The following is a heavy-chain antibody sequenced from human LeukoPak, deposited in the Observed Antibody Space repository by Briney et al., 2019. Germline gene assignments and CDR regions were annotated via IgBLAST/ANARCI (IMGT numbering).Heavy chain of an antibody. J-gene: IGHJ4*02. CDR3: ARIHYDSSGYPDY. CDR1: GGSISSGTYY. V-gene: IGHV4-61*02. Sequence: SETLSLTCTVSGGSISSGTYYWGWIRQPAGKGLEWIGRIYTSGSTNYNPSLKSRVTMSVDTSKNQFSLKLSSVTAADTAVYYCARIHYDSSGYPDYWGQGTLVTVSS. CDR2: IYTSGST. D-gene: IGHD3-22*01.